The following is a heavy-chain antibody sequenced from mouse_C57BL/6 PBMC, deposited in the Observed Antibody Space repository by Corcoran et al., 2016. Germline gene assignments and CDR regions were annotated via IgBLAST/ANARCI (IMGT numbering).Heavy chain of an antibody. CDR3: ARYHYGSSYNYFYY. J-gene: IGHJ2*01. V-gene: IGHV9-3*01. CDR1: GYTFTTYG. Sequence: QIQLVQSGPELKKPGETVKISCKASGYTFTTYGMSWVKQAPGKGLKWMGWINTYSGVPTYADDFKGRFAFSLETSASTAYLQINNLKNEDTATYFCARYHYGSSYNYFYYWGQGTTLTVSS. CDR2: INTYSGVP. D-gene: IGHD1-1*01.